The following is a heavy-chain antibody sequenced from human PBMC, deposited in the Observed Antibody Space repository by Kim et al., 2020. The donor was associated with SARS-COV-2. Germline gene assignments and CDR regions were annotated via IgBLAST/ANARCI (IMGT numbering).Heavy chain of an antibody. CDR3: ARPLTTSFSWYFDL. V-gene: IGHV1-18*01. J-gene: IGHJ2*01. D-gene: IGHD4-17*01. CDR1: GYTFTSYG. Sequence: ASVKVSCKASGYTFTSYGISWVRQAPGQGLEWMGWISAYNGNTNYAQKLQGRVTMTTDTSTSTAYMELRSLRSDDTAVYYCARPLTTSFSWYFDLWGRGTLVTVSS. CDR2: ISAYNGNT.